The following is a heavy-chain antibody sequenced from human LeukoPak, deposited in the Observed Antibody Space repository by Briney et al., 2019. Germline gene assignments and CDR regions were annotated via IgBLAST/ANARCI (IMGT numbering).Heavy chain of an antibody. D-gene: IGHD3-10*01. V-gene: IGHV3-15*01. CDR1: GFIFTNAW. J-gene: IGHJ6*02. Sequence: PGGSLRLSCSASGFIFTNAWMSWVRPAPGKGLEWVGRMKSKTDGGTTDYAEPVEGRFTISRDDSKHTLYLQMIGLKSEGTAVYYCTPGMLRGACDVWGQGTTVTVSS. CDR2: MKSKTDGGTT. CDR3: TPGMLRGACDV.